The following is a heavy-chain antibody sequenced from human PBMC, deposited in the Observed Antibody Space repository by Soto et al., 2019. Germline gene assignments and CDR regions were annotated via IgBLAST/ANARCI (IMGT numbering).Heavy chain of an antibody. CDR2: LYPTLGIT. CDR3: ARDETRGSDY. J-gene: IGHJ4*02. Sequence: QVQLVQSGAEVKKPGSSVKVSCKASGVTFSVYSISWVRQAPEQGLEWMGRLYPTLGITQYAQKFQGRVTITADQSTSTAYMALSSLPSEDTAVYYCARDETRGSDYWGQGTLVTVSS. CDR1: GVTFSVYS. V-gene: IGHV1-69*08. D-gene: IGHD3-16*01.